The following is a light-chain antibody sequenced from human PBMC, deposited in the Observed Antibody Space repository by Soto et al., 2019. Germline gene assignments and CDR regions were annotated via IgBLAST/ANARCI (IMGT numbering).Light chain of an antibody. CDR1: QSVSSSY. Sequence: EIVLTQYPGTLSLSPGERATLSCRASQSVSSSYLAWYQQKPGQAPRLLIYCASSRATGIPDRFSGSVSGTDFTLTISRLEPEDFAVYYCQQYGSSPWTFGQGNKVEIK. J-gene: IGKJ1*01. CDR3: QQYGSSPWT. V-gene: IGKV3-20*01. CDR2: CAS.